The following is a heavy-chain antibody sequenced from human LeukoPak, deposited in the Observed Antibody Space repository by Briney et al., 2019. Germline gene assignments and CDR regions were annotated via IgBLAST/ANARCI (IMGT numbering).Heavy chain of an antibody. D-gene: IGHD3-10*01. J-gene: IGHJ6*02. CDR1: GGTFSSYA. CDR3: ARDSGGLGGYYYYYYGMDV. V-gene: IGHV1-69*04. CDR2: IIPILGIA. Sequence: GASVKVSCKASGGTFSSYAISWVRQAPGQGLEWVGRIIPILGIANYAQKFQGRVTITADKSTSTAYMEMSSLRSEDTAVYYCARDSGGLGGYYYYYYGMDVWGQGTTVTVSS.